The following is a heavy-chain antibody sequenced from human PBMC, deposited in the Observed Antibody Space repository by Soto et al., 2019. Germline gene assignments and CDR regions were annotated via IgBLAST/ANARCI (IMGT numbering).Heavy chain of an antibody. J-gene: IGHJ6*02. V-gene: IGHV1-46*01. CDR1: GYTLTTFF. Sequence: QVQLVQAGAEVKKPGDSVKVSCKASGYTLTTFFMHWVRQAPGQGLEWRGVINPGYPAGSSTTYAQKLQDRGTMTTDTDTSTVYMALSRLRSDDTAVYYCAREAIVAGATTGMDVWGQGTTVTVSS. CDR3: AREAIVAGATTGMDV. D-gene: IGHD1-26*01. CDR2: INPGYPAGSST.